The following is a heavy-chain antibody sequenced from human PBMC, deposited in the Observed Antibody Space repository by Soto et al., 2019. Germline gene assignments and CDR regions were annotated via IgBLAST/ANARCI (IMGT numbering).Heavy chain of an antibody. V-gene: IGHV4-59*08. Sequence: PGKGLEWIGYIYYSGSTNYNPSLKSRVTISVDTSKNQFSLKLSSVTAADFFFQAEAGIRDVRSVSAFLLNRSSDL. D-gene: IGHD3-10*02. CDR2: IYYSGST. J-gene: IGHJ2*01. CDR3: AGIRDVRSVSAFLLNRSSDL.